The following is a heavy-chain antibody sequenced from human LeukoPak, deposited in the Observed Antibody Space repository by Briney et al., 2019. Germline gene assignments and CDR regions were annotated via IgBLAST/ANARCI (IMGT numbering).Heavy chain of an antibody. V-gene: IGHV4-59*01. J-gene: IGHJ3*02. Sequence: SETLSRTCTVSGGSISDYYWSWIRQPPGEKLEWIGYIYYTGTTTYNPSLKSRATLSIDTSKNQFSLKLSSVTAADTAVYFCTRDRKYYEIWGQGTMVTVSS. CDR2: IYYTGTT. CDR3: TRDRKYYEI. D-gene: IGHD1-14*01. CDR1: GGSISDYY.